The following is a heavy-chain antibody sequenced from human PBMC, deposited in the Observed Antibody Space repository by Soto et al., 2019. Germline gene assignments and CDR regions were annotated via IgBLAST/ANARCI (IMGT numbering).Heavy chain of an antibody. D-gene: IGHD3-10*01. CDR2: INHSGST. CDR1: GGSFSGYY. CDR3: ARGGGVVPAATRRGSYYGSGSYYYY. V-gene: IGHV4-34*01. Sequence: LSLTCAVYGGSFSGYYWSWIRQPPGKGLEWIGEINHSGSTNYNPSLKSRVTISVDTSKNQFSLKLSSVTAADTAVYYCARGGGVVPAATRRGSYYGSGSYYYYWGQGTLVTVSS. J-gene: IGHJ4*02.